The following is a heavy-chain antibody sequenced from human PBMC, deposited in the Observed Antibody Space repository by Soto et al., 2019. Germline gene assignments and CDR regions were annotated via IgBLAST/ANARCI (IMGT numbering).Heavy chain of an antibody. J-gene: IGHJ6*03. CDR1: GFSVRVNY. CDR3: ARVSFSNDYDHYSMDV. Sequence: EVQVVESGGGLVQPGGSLRLSCAASGFSVRVNYMTWVRQAPGKGLEWVSVTYTGGDTDYADSVKGRFTTSRDNSKNMLYLEVSRLRAEDTAVYYCARVSFSNDYDHYSMDVWGKGTTVTVSS. D-gene: IGHD4-4*01. V-gene: IGHV3-66*01. CDR2: TYTGGDT.